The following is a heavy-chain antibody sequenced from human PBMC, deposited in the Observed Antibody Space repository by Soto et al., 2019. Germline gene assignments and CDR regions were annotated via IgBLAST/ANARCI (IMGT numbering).Heavy chain of an antibody. CDR2: IKSKTDGGTT. D-gene: IGHD1-1*01. CDR1: GFTFSNAW. V-gene: IGHV3-15*01. Sequence: GGSLRLSCAASGFTFSNAWMSWVRQAPGKGLEWVGRIKSKTDGGTTDYAAPVKGRFTISRDDSKNTLYLQMNSLKTEDTAVYYCTKTRLRQYYYYYYMDVWGKGTTVTVSS. J-gene: IGHJ6*03. CDR3: TKTRLRQYYYYYYMDV.